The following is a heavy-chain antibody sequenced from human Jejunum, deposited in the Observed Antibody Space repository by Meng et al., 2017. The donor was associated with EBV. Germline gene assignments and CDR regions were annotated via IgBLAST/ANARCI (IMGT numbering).Heavy chain of an antibody. CDR2: TNEDGRIT. CDR3: VRGGLGPWY. D-gene: IGHD3/OR15-3a*01. CDR1: GFTFSSYW. Sequence: EGELVESGGALVQPGGSLRLSCAASGFTFSSYWMHWVRQAPGQGLVWVSRTNEDGRITNYADSVKGRFTISRDNTKNTLYLQMNSLRAEDTAVYYCVRGGLGPWYWGQGTLVTVSS. V-gene: IGHV3-74*01. J-gene: IGHJ4*02.